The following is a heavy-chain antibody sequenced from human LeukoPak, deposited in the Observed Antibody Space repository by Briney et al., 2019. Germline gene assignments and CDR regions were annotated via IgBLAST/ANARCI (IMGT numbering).Heavy chain of an antibody. CDR2: IWYDGSNK. J-gene: IGHJ4*02. Sequence: GGSLRLSCAASGFTFSSYGMHWVRQAPGKGLEWVAVIWYDGSNKYYADSVKGRFTISRDNSKNTLYLQMNSLRAEDTAVYYCARGTRGDGWFKSDWGQGTLVTVSS. CDR3: ARGTRGDGWFKSD. CDR1: GFTFSSYG. V-gene: IGHV3-33*01. D-gene: IGHD6-19*01.